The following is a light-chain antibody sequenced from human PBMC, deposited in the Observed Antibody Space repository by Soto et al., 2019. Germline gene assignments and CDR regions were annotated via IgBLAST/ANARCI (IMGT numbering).Light chain of an antibody. Sequence: IVLTQSPDTLSLFPGERATLSCLASQSVSSSYLAWYQQKPGQAPRLLIYGASSRATGIPDRFSGSGSGTDFTLTISRLEPEDFAVYYCQQYGSSPWTFGQGTKVDIK. J-gene: IGKJ1*01. CDR1: QSVSSSY. V-gene: IGKV3-20*01. CDR2: GAS. CDR3: QQYGSSPWT.